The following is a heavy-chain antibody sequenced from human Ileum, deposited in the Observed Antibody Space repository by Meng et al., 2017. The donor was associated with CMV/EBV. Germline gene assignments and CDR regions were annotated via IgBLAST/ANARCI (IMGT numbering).Heavy chain of an antibody. CDR1: GFTFSSYA. J-gene: IGHJ6*02. CDR3: ARESVIGQYYYYGMDV. CDR2: ISYDGSNK. V-gene: IGHV3-30*04. Sequence: GGSLRLSCAASGFTFSSYAMHWVRQAPGKGLEWVAVISYDGSNKYYADSVKGRFTISRDNSKNTLYLQMNSLRAEDTAVYYCARESVIGQYYYYGMDVWGQGTTVTVSS. D-gene: IGHD2/OR15-2a*01.